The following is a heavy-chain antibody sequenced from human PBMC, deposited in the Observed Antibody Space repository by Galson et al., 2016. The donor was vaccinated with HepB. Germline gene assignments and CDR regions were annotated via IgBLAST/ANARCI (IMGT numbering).Heavy chain of an antibody. CDR2: ISSRTRTT. CDR1: GFTVSNNY. J-gene: IGHJ4*02. Sequence: SLRLSCAVSGFTVSNNYMSWVRQAPGKGLEWVSHISSRTRTTYYADSVKGRFTISRDNAKNSLYLQMNSLRDEDTAVYYCASQWVAVDYWGRGTLVTVSS. CDR3: ASQWVAVDY. D-gene: IGHD2-15*01. V-gene: IGHV3-48*02.